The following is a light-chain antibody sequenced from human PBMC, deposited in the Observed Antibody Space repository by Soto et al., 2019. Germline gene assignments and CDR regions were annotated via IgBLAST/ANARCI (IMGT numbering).Light chain of an antibody. CDR2: DAS. CDR3: QQYQSISPEGLT. CDR1: QTINTW. Sequence: DIQMTQSPSTLSASVGERVTITCRASQTINTWLAWYQHKPGKAPKLLIYDASTLQTGVPSRFSGYSSETEFTLTISSLQPDDLTTYFRQQYQSISPEGLTFGGGTKVE. V-gene: IGKV1-5*01. J-gene: IGKJ4*01.